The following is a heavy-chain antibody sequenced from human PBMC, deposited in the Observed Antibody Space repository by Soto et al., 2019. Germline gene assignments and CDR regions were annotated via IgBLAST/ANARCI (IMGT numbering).Heavy chain of an antibody. CDR1: GGTFSSYA. Sequence: SVKVSCKASGGTFSSYAISWVRQAPGQGLEWMGGIIPIFGTANYAQKFQGRVTITADESTSTAYMELSSLRSEDTAVYYCARDRNGYCSGGSCYPNWFDPWGQGTLVTVSS. CDR3: ARDRNGYCSGGSCYPNWFDP. J-gene: IGHJ5*02. CDR2: IIPIFGTA. V-gene: IGHV1-69*13. D-gene: IGHD2-15*01.